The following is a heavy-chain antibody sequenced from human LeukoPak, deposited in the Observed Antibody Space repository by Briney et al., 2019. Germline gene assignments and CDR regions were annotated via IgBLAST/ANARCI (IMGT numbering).Heavy chain of an antibody. V-gene: IGHV3-11*01. D-gene: IGHD6-19*01. CDR1: GFTFSDDY. Sequence: PGGSLRLSCAASGFTFSDDYMSWIRQTPGKGLEYIAYISTSGSSTYYADSVRGRFTIPRDNTEKSLHLQMNTLRAEDTGVYYCARAGFSSGWYVGHWGQGTLVTVSS. J-gene: IGHJ4*02. CDR2: ISTSGSST. CDR3: ARAGFSSGWYVGH.